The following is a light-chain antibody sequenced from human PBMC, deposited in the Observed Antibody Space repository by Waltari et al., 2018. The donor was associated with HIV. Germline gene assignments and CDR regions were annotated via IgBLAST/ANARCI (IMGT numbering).Light chain of an antibody. Sequence: QSDLTQPASVSGSPGQSITISCTGTSSHIGGYKNVCWYQQHPGKAPKLIIYDASKRPSGVSDRFSGSKSGNTASLTISGLQAEDEADYYCTSYTSTRTWVFGGGSKMTVL. CDR1: SSHIGGYKN. V-gene: IGLV2-14*01. CDR2: DAS. CDR3: TSYTSTRTWV. J-gene: IGLJ3*02.